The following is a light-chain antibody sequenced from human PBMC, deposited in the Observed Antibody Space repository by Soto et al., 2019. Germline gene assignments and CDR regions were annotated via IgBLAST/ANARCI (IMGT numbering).Light chain of an antibody. V-gene: IGKV3-15*01. CDR1: QGVSGN. CDR2: GAS. CDR3: QQYNIWPPWT. Sequence: EIVMTQSPGTLSVSPGERATLSCRASQGVSGNLAWYQQKPGQAPRLLIYGASTRATGIPARFSGSGSGTEFTLTISSLQSVDFAVYYCQQYNIWPPWTFGQGTKVEVK. J-gene: IGKJ1*01.